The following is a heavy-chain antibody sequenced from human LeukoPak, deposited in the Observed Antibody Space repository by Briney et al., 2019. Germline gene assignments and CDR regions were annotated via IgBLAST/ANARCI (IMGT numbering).Heavy chain of an antibody. J-gene: IGHJ4*02. CDR1: GFTFGGFE. CDR3: ARGLDYGLDH. D-gene: IGHD4-17*01. Sequence: GGSLRLSCAASGFTFGGFEMNWVRQAPGKGLEWISYISTSATTIYYADSVKGRFTISRDNAKNSLYPQMNTLRAEDTAVYYCARGLDYGLDHWGQGTLVTVSS. V-gene: IGHV3-48*03. CDR2: ISTSATTI.